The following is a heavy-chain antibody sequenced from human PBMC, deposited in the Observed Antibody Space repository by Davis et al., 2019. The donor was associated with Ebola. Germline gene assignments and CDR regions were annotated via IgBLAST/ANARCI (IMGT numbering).Heavy chain of an antibody. CDR3: ASGVETGYGFGGYYYAMDV. Sequence: GESLKISCAASGFTFSGSAMHWVRQAPGKGLVWVSRINSDGSSTSYADSVKGRFTISRDNAKNTLYLQMNGLRVDDTAVYYCASGVETGYGFGGYYYAMDVWGQGTTVTVSS. CDR2: INSDGSST. CDR1: GFTFSGSA. V-gene: IGHV3-74*01. J-gene: IGHJ6*02. D-gene: IGHD3-16*01.